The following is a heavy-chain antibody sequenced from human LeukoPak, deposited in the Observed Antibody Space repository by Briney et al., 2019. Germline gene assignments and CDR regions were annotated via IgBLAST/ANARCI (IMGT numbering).Heavy chain of an antibody. Sequence: GGSLRLSCAASGFTFNNAWMSWVRQAPGKGLEWVGRIKSKTHGGTTDYGAPVKGRFTISRDDSKNTVYLQMNSLKTEDTAVYYCITDRPHGSGAMYYYYHGMGVWGQGTTVTVSS. J-gene: IGHJ6*02. D-gene: IGHD3-10*01. CDR1: GFTFNNAW. CDR3: ITDRPHGSGAMYYYYHGMGV. CDR2: IKSKTHGGTT. V-gene: IGHV3-15*01.